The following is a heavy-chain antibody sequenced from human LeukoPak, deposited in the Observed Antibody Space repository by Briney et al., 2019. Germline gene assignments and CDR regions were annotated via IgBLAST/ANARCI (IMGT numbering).Heavy chain of an antibody. D-gene: IGHD3-22*01. CDR3: AKFYFDSSGYYDVFDI. CDR1: GGSVSSYY. V-gene: IGHV4-59*02. Sequence: KASETLSLTCSVSGGSVSSYYWSWIRQPPGKGLEWIVFYHDGGSTVYNPSFKSRVTISVDTSKNQVYLKLSSVTAADTAVYFCAKFYFDSSGYYDVFDIWGQGTMVTVSS. J-gene: IGHJ3*02. CDR2: YHDGGST.